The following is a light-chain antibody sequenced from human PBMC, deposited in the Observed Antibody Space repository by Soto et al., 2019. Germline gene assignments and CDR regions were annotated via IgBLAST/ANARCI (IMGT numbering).Light chain of an antibody. CDR3: QVWDSGSDHHVV. J-gene: IGLJ2*01. Sequence: SYELTQPPSVSVAPGKTARITCGGNNIGSKSVHGYQQKPGQAPVLVIYYDSDRPSGIPERFSGSNSGNTATLTISRVEAGDEADYYCQVWDSGSDHHVVFGGGTKLTVL. CDR1: NIGSKS. V-gene: IGLV3-21*04. CDR2: YDS.